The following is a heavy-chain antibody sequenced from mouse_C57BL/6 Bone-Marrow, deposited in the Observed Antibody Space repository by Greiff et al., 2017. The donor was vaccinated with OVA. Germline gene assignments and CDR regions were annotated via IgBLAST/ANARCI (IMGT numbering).Heavy chain of an antibody. CDR1: YLAFMASA. CDR3: AKGTWLAY. CDR2: FTMNSNDT. V-gene: IGHV1-49*01. J-gene: IGHJ3*01. Sequence: LKESGAELVRPGSSVKLSCKDSYLAFMASASHWVKRRPGLVLEWMGSFTMNSNDTENNKNIKNKTTMTANTTSNTAYMELSSLTSEDSAVYYCAKGTWLAYWGQGTLVTVSA.